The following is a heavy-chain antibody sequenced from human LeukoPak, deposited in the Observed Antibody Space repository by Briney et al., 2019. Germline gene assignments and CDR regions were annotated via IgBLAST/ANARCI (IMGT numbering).Heavy chain of an antibody. J-gene: IGHJ5*02. D-gene: IGHD6-13*01. Sequence: SETLSLTCAVSGGSISSSNWWSWVRQPPGKGLEWIGEIYHSGSTNYNPSLKSRVTISVDKSKNQFSLKLSSVTAADTAVYYCARYLAAANWFDPWGQGTLVTVFS. V-gene: IGHV4-4*02. CDR2: IYHSGST. CDR3: ARYLAAANWFDP. CDR1: GGSISSSNW.